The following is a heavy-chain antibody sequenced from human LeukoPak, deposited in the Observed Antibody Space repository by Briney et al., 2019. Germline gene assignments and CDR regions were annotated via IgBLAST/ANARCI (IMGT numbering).Heavy chain of an antibody. J-gene: IGHJ4*02. Sequence: ETLSLTCTVSGGSISSSSYYWGWIRQPPGKGLEWVANIKQDGSEKNYVDSVKGRFTISRDNAKNSLYLQMNSLRVEDTAVYYCTRRSAALVGFDYWGQGTLVTVSS. D-gene: IGHD2-2*01. CDR3: TRRSAALVGFDY. V-gene: IGHV3-7*01. CDR2: IKQDGSEK. CDR1: GGSISSSSYY.